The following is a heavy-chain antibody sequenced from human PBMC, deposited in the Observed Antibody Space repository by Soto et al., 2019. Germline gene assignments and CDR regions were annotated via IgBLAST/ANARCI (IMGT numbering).Heavy chain of an antibody. CDR1: GFTFRSYV. CDR2: ISDSATST. CDR3: AKDICAYSSGSCYFDY. D-gene: IGHD6-19*01. J-gene: IGHJ4*02. Sequence: GGSLRLSCAASGFTFRSYVISWVRQAPGKGLEWVSTISDSATSTYYTDSVKGRFTISRDNSKNTLYLQMNSLRAEDTAIYYCAKDICAYSSGSCYFDYWGQGTLVTVSS. V-gene: IGHV3-23*01.